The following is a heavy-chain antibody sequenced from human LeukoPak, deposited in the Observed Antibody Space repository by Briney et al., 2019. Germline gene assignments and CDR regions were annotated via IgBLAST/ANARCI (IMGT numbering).Heavy chain of an antibody. Sequence: GGSLRLSCAASGFTFSSYAMHWVRQAPGKGLEWVAVISYDGSNKYYADSVKGRFTISRDNSKNTLYLQMNSLRAEDTAVYYCAREYYDFWSDPRIDYWGQGTLVTVSS. V-gene: IGHV3-30-3*01. J-gene: IGHJ4*02. CDR1: GFTFSSYA. D-gene: IGHD3-3*01. CDR2: ISYDGSNK. CDR3: AREYYDFWSDPRIDY.